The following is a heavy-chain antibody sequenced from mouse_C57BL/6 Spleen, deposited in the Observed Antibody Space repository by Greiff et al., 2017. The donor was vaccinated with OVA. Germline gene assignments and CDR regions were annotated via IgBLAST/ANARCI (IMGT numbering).Heavy chain of an antibody. CDR1: GYTFTSYS. J-gene: IGHJ2*01. Sequence: VQLQQSGAELVKPGASVKLSCKASGYTFTSYSMTWVKQRPGRGLEWIGRIDPNCGGTKYNEKFKSKATLTVDKSSITAYMQLSSLTSEDSAVYYCARQTDVDSSRDYWGQGTTLTVSS. CDR2: IDPNCGGT. CDR3: ARQTDVDSSRDY. D-gene: IGHD1-1*01. V-gene: IGHV1-72*01.